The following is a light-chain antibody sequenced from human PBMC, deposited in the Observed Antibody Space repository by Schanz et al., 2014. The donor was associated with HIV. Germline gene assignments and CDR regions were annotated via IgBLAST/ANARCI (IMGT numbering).Light chain of an antibody. J-gene: IGKJ3*01. CDR1: QNVSSN. CDR2: GTS. Sequence: EIVMTQSPVTLSVSPGERATLSCRASQNVSSNLAWYQQKPGQTPRLFIYGTSTRAIGIPARFSGSGSGTEFTLTISTLQSEDFAVYYCQQYDSWPPGTFGPGTKVDLK. CDR3: QQYDSWPPGT. V-gene: IGKV3-15*01.